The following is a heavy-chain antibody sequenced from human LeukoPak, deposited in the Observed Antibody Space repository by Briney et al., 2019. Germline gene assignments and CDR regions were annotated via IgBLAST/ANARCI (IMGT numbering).Heavy chain of an antibody. CDR1: GGSISSGSYY. CDR3: ARGGGRYCSGGSCYSGRINFDY. J-gene: IGHJ4*02. CDR2: IYTSGGT. Sequence: SETLSLTWTVSGGSISSGSYYWSWIRQPAGKGLEWIGRIYTSGGTNYNPSLKSRVTISVDTSKNQFSLKLSSVTAADTAVYYCARGGGRYCSGGSCYSGRINFDYWGQGTLVTVSS. V-gene: IGHV4-61*02. D-gene: IGHD2-15*01.